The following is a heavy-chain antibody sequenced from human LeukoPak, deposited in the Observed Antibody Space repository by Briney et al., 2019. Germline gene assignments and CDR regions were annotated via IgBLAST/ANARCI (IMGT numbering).Heavy chain of an antibody. Sequence: SETLSLTCTVSGGSISSSSYYWSWIRQPPGKGLEWIGYIYYSGSTNYNPSLKSRVTISVDTSKNQFSLKLSSVTAADTAVYYCASDSGYGIDYWGQGTLVTVSS. J-gene: IGHJ4*02. CDR2: IYYSGST. D-gene: IGHD5-12*01. CDR3: ASDSGYGIDY. CDR1: GGSISSSSYY. V-gene: IGHV4-61*01.